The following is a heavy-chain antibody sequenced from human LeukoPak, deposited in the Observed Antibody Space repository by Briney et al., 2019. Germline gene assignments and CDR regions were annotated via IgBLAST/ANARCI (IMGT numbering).Heavy chain of an antibody. J-gene: IGHJ4*02. CDR1: GYTFTGYY. Sequence: ASVKVSCKASGYTFTGYYMHWVRQAPGQGLEWMGWINPNSGGTNYAQKFQGRVTMTRDTSISTAYMELSRLRSDDTAVYYCARSPMYSSRGGTYRDYWGQGTLVTVSS. D-gene: IGHD6-13*01. CDR2: INPNSGGT. V-gene: IGHV1-2*02. CDR3: ARSPMYSSRGGTYRDY.